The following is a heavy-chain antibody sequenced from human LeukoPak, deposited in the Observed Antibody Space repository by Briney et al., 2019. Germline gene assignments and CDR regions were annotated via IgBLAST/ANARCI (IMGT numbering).Heavy chain of an antibody. CDR1: GNTFNGYY. V-gene: IGHV1-2*02. CDR3: ARDLMTTPTWDFDY. Sequence: ASVKVSCKASGNTFNGYYMHWVRQAPGQGLEWMGWINPHSGGTNSAQKFQGRVTVTRDTSISTAYMELSRLESDDTAVYYCARDLMTTPTWDFDYWGQGTLVTVAS. D-gene: IGHD3-16*01. CDR2: INPHSGGT. J-gene: IGHJ4*02.